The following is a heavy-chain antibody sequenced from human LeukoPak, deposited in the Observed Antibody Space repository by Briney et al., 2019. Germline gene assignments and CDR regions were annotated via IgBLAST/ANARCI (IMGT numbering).Heavy chain of an antibody. CDR1: GFTFTNYA. Sequence: GGSLRLSCVASGFTFTNYAMSWVRQAPGKGLEWVSSIVGSAGTTSHADSVKGRFTISRDNSKNTLYLQMNSLRAEDTAVYYCATGVDILTGYDAFDIWGQGTMVTVSS. CDR3: ATGVDILTGYDAFDI. D-gene: IGHD3-9*01. J-gene: IGHJ3*02. CDR2: IVGSAGTT. V-gene: IGHV3-23*01.